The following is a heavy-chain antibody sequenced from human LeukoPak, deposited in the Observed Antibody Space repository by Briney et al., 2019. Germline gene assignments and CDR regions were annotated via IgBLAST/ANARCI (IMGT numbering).Heavy chain of an antibody. D-gene: IGHD2-15*01. J-gene: IGHJ3*02. CDR1: GFTFSSYA. V-gene: IGHV3-23*01. CDR3: ARSPLDGGARAFDI. CDR2: ISGSGGST. Sequence: SGGSLRLSCAASGFTFSSYAMSWVRQAPGKGLEWASAISGSGGSTYYADSVKGRFTISRDNSKNTLYLQMNSLRAEDTAVYYCARSPLDGGARAFDIWGQGTMVTVSS.